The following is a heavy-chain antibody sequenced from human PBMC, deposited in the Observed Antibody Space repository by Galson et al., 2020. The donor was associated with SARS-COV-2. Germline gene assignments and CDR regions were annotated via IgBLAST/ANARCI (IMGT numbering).Heavy chain of an antibody. V-gene: IGHV3-30-3*01. J-gene: IGHJ4*02. Sequence: TGGTLRLFCAASGFTFSSYAMHWVRQAPGKGLEWVAVISYDESKKYYADSVKGRFTLSRDNSKNTLYVQMNSLTAEDTAVYYCVRGWWEATKILAIDYWGQGTLVTVSS. CDR1: GFTFSSYA. CDR3: VRGWWEATKILAIDY. D-gene: IGHD1-26*01. CDR2: ISYDESKK.